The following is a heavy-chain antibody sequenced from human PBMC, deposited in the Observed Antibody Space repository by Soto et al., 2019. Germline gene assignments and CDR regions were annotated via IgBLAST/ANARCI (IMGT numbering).Heavy chain of an antibody. V-gene: IGHV1-2*04. CDR3: ARGKVEQQLVLGAFDI. CDR1: GYTFTGYY. D-gene: IGHD6-13*01. J-gene: IGHJ3*02. Sequence: ASVKVSCKASGYTFTGYYMHWVRQAPGQGLEWMGWINPNSGGTNYAQKFQGWVTMTRDTSISTAYMELSRLRSDDTAVYYCARGKVEQQLVLGAFDIWGQGTMVTVSS. CDR2: INPNSGGT.